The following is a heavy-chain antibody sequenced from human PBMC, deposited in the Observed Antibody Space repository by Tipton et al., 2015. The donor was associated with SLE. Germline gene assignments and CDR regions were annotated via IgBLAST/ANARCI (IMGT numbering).Heavy chain of an antibody. CDR1: GGSISSYY. CDR3: ATPGYCSGGSCYPALGY. D-gene: IGHD2-15*01. CDR2: IYYSGST. V-gene: IGHV4-59*12. J-gene: IGHJ4*02. Sequence: TLSLTCTVSGGSISSYYWSWIRQPPGKGLEWIGYIYYSGSTNYNPSLKSRVTISVDTSKNQFSLKLSSVTAADTAVYYCATPGYCSGGSCYPALGYWGQGTLVTVSP.